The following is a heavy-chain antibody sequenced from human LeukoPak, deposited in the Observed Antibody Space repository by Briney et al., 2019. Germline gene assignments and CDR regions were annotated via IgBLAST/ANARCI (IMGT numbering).Heavy chain of an antibody. CDR2: IRFDGSTK. D-gene: IGHD1-26*01. V-gene: IGHV3-30*02. Sequence: GGSLRLSCAASGFTFSSSGMHWVRQAPGEGLEWVAFIRFDGSTKYYADSVKGRFAISRDNSKNTLYLQMDSLRAEDTAVYYCAKSESYSFDYWGQGTLVTVSS. CDR1: GFTFSSSG. CDR3: AKSESYSFDY. J-gene: IGHJ4*02.